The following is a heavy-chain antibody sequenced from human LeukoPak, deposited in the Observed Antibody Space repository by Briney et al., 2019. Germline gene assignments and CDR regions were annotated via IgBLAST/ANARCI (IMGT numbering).Heavy chain of an antibody. Sequence: GGSLRLSCAASGFTVSSNYMGWVRQAPGKGLEWVSVIYSGGSTYYADSVKGRFTISRDNSKNTLYLQMNSLRAEDTAVYYCARDSGSSGWYGDFDYWGQGTLVTVSS. V-gene: IGHV3-66*01. CDR2: IYSGGST. D-gene: IGHD6-19*01. J-gene: IGHJ4*02. CDR1: GFTVSSNY. CDR3: ARDSGSSGWYGDFDY.